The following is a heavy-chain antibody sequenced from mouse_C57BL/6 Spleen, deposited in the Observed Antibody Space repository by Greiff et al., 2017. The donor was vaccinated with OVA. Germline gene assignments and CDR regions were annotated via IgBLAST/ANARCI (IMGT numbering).Heavy chain of an antibody. CDR2: IYPGDGDT. J-gene: IGHJ3*01. V-gene: IGHV1-80*01. D-gene: IGHD2-10*01. CDR3: ARSYQGLFAY. Sequence: QVQLKESGAELVKPGASVKISCKASGYAFSSYWMNWVKQRPGKGLEWIGQIYPGDGDTNYNGKFKGKATLTADKSSSTAYMQLSSLTSEDSAVYFCARSYQGLFAYWGQGTLVTVSA. CDR1: GYAFSSYW.